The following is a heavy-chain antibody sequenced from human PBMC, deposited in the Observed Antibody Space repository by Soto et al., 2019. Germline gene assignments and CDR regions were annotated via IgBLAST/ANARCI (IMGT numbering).Heavy chain of an antibody. CDR2: IRSRGDSA. Sequence: GGPLRLSCAPSGFTFSSYVMNWVRQTPQQGMEWVSSIRSRGDSADYADPINGRFSLSRDNSKNTVSLQMSGLRAKDTAINYSGKREVGYFGGDICYGGPDSWGEGILGTVYS. V-gene: IGHV3-23*01. J-gene: IGHJ4*02. CDR1: GFTFSSYV. CDR3: GKREVGYFGGDICYGGPDS. D-gene: IGHD2-15*01.